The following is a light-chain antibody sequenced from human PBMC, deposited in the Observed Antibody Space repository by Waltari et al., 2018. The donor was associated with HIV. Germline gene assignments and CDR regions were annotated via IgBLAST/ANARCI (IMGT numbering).Light chain of an antibody. Sequence: DIQMTQSPSVLSASEGDRVTITCRASQSISNWLAWYQQKPGKPPKLLIYKASSLESGVPSRFSGSGSGTEFTLNISSLQPDDSATYYCQQYNSYSPVTFGQGTKVEIK. V-gene: IGKV1-5*03. CDR1: QSISNW. J-gene: IGKJ1*01. CDR2: KAS. CDR3: QQYNSYSPVT.